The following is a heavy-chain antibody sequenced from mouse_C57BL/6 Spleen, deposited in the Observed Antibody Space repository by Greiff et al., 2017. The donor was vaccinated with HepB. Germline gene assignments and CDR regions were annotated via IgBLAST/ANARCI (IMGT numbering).Heavy chain of an antibody. CDR1: GFTFSSYG. Sequence: EVQGVESGGDLVKPGGSLKLSCAASGFTFSSYGMSWVRQTPDKRLEWVATISSGGSYTYYPDSVKGRFTISRDNAKNTLYLQMNSLKSEDTAMYYCARGWDGVDYFDYWGQGTTLTVSS. CDR3: ARGWDGVDYFDY. CDR2: ISSGGSYT. D-gene: IGHD4-1*01. J-gene: IGHJ2*01. V-gene: IGHV5-6*01.